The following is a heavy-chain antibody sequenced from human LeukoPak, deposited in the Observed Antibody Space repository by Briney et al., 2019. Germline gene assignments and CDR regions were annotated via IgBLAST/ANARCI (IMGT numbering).Heavy chain of an antibody. D-gene: IGHD3-9*01. CDR2: IYYSGST. CDR3: ARGPPLRYFDWLPGSNWFDP. Sequence: SETLSLTCTVSGGSLNTPNYYWGWIRQTPGKGLEWNGNIYYSGSTYYNPSLKSRVTISVDTSKNQFSLKLSSVTAADTAVYYCARGPPLRYFDWLPGSNWFDPWGQGTLVTVSS. V-gene: IGHV4-39*07. CDR1: GGSLNTPNYY. J-gene: IGHJ5*02.